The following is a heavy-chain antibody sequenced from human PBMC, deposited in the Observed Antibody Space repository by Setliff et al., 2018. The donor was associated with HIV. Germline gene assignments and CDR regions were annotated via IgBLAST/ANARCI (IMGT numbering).Heavy chain of an antibody. CDR1: GGSISSYY. V-gene: IGHV4-4*08. CDR2: IYTSGST. CDR3: ARGGSGNSYNGAFDY. Sequence: SETLSLTCTVSGGSISSYYWSWIRQPPGKGLEWIGSIYTSGSTNYNPSLKSRLTISLDTENQFSLKLSSVTAADTAVYYCARGGSGNSYNGAFDYWGQGTLVTVSS. J-gene: IGHJ4*02. D-gene: IGHD3-10*01.